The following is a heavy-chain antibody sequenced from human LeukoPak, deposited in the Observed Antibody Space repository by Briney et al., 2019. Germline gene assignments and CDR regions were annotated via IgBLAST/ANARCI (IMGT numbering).Heavy chain of an antibody. Sequence: SETLSLTCAVYGGSFSGYYWSWIRQPPGKGLEWIGEINHSGSTNYNPSLKSRVTISVDTSKNQFSLKLSSATAADTAVYYCARGRYSSSWYRGGNFDYWGQGTLVTVSS. V-gene: IGHV4-34*01. D-gene: IGHD6-13*01. CDR2: INHSGST. CDR3: ARGRYSSSWYRGGNFDY. CDR1: GGSFSGYY. J-gene: IGHJ4*02.